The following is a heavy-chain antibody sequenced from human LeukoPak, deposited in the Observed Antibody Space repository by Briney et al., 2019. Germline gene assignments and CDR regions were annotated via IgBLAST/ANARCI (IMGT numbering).Heavy chain of an antibody. CDR1: GGSMSSYY. Sequence: PSETLSLTCTVSGGSMSSYYWSWIRQPPGKGLEWIGYIYYSGSTKYNPSLKSRVTISVDTSKNQFSLNLSSVTAADTAVYYCARGLLSTAGYFDYWGQGTLVTVSS. J-gene: IGHJ4*02. CDR2: IYYSGST. D-gene: IGHD6-19*01. V-gene: IGHV4-59*01. CDR3: ARGLLSTAGYFDY.